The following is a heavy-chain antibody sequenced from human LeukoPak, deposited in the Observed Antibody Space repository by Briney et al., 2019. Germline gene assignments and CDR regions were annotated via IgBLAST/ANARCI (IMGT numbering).Heavy chain of an antibody. J-gene: IGHJ6*02. D-gene: IGHD3-22*01. CDR1: GYSISSGYY. CDR2: IYHSGST. V-gene: IGHV4-38-2*02. Sequence: SETLSLTCTVSGYSISSGYYWGWIRQPPGKGLEWIGSIYHSGSTYYNPSLKSRVTISVDTSKNQFSLKLSSVTAADTAVYYCARDGYYDSSGDYYNGMDVWGQGTTVTVS. CDR3: ARDGYYDSSGDYYNGMDV.